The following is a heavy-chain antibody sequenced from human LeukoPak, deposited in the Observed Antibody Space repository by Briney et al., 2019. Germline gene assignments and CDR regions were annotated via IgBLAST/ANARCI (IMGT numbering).Heavy chain of an antibody. CDR3: AREDSYGYGGVWFDP. Sequence: PSETLSLTCTVSGGSISSYYWSWIRQPPGKGLEWIGYIYYSRSTNYNPSLKSRVTISVDTSKNQFSLKLSSVTAADTAVYYCAREDSYGYGGVWFDPWGQGTLVTVSS. CDR2: IYYSRST. D-gene: IGHD5-18*01. CDR1: GGSISSYY. J-gene: IGHJ5*02. V-gene: IGHV4-59*01.